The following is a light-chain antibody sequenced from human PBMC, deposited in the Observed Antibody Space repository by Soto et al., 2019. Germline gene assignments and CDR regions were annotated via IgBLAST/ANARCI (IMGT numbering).Light chain of an antibody. V-gene: IGKV1-27*01. J-gene: IGKJ3*01. Sequence: DIQMTQSPSSLSASVGDRVTITCRASQDINNYLAWYQQKPGKPPKLLIYAASTLQSGVPSRFSGGGSGTDFTLTIHSLQPEDVATYYCQRYNNGPPVTFGPGTKV. CDR2: AAS. CDR1: QDINNY. CDR3: QRYNNGPPVT.